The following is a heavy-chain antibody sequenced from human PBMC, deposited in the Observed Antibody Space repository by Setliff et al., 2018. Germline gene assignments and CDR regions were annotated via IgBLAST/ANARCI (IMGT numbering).Heavy chain of an antibody. CDR2: MNPNSGHT. Sequence: ASVKVSCKASGYTFTSYDINWVRQATGQGLEWMGWMNPNSGHTGYAQKFQGRVTITRNTPISTTYMELSSLRSEDTAVYYCARGSRSGGKGGYNWFDPWGQGTLVTVSS. CDR1: GYTFTSYD. D-gene: IGHD2-15*01. CDR3: ARGSRSGGKGGYNWFDP. J-gene: IGHJ5*02. V-gene: IGHV1-8*03.